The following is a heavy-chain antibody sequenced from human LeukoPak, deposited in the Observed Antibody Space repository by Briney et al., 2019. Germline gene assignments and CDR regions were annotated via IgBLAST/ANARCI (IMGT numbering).Heavy chain of an antibody. V-gene: IGHV3-7*01. Sequence: PGGSVRLSCAASGFPISSYWMSWVRQVPGKGLESVAHIKHDSSETYYVDTVRGRFIISRDNAKNSLYLQMNSLRVEDTGVYHCARGPTDFDASDIWGHGTLVTVSS. CDR3: ARGPTDFDASDI. CDR2: IKHDSSET. J-gene: IGHJ3*02. CDR1: GFPISSYW.